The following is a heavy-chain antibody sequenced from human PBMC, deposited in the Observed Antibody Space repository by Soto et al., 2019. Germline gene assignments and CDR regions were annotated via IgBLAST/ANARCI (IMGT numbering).Heavy chain of an antibody. D-gene: IGHD6-13*01. CDR3: ASDLAAGIIDY. J-gene: IGHJ4*02. CDR1: GFTFSSYS. CDR2: IGSSGSTI. Sequence: EVQLVESGGGLVQPGGSLRLSCAASGFTFSSYSMNWVRQAPGKGLEWVSYIGSSGSTIYYADSVKGRFTISRDNAKNSLYLQMTSLRDEDTTMYYCASDLAAGIIDYWGQGTLVTVSS. V-gene: IGHV3-48*02.